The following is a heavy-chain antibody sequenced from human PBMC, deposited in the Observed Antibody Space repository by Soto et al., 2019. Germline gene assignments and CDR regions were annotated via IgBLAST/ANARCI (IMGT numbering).Heavy chain of an antibody. CDR3: ARAPYCTKGVCYFYYFDY. CDR1: GYTFTSYD. CDR2: MNPNSGNT. Sequence: VKVSCKASGYTFTSYDINWARQATGQGLEWMGWMNPNSGNTGYAQKFQGRVTMTRNTSISTAYMELSSLRSEDTAVYYCARAPYCTKGVCYFYYFDYWGQGTLVTVSS. V-gene: IGHV1-8*01. J-gene: IGHJ4*02. D-gene: IGHD2-8*01.